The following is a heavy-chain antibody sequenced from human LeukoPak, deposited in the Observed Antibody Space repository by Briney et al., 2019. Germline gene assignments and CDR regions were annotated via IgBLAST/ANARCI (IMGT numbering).Heavy chain of an antibody. Sequence: ASVTVSCKSSGYTFIDDFLYWVRPAPGQGVEWLGWINPNSGGTDFVPKLQGRVTMTRDMSSSTAYMELKSLRSDDTAVYYCARGYCDFSSGYWTWGQGTLVTVSS. CDR1: GYTFIDDF. CDR2: INPNSGGT. V-gene: IGHV1-2*02. D-gene: IGHD3-3*01. CDR3: ARGYCDFSSGYWT. J-gene: IGHJ5*02.